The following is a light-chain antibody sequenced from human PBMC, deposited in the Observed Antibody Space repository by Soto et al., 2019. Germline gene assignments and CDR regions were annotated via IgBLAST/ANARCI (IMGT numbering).Light chain of an antibody. CDR2: AAF. J-gene: IGKJ1*01. Sequence: AIRMTQSPSSLSASTGDRVTITCRASQGISSYLAWYQQKPGKAPKLLIYAAFTLQSGVPSSFSGSGSGTDFTLTISCLQSEDFATYYCQQYYSYPRTFGQGTKVEIK. CDR1: QGISSY. V-gene: IGKV1-8*01. CDR3: QQYYSYPRT.